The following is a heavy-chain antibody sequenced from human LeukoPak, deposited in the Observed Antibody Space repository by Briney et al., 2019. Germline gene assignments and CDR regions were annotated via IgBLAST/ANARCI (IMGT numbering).Heavy chain of an antibody. CDR2: IYYTGSI. CDR3: AGAYCGGDCYFRVYNWFDP. J-gene: IGHJ5*02. V-gene: IGHV4-39*01. D-gene: IGHD2-21*02. CDR1: GGXINSSFYY. Sequence: PSETLSLTCTVSGGXINSSFYYWGWIRQPPGKGLEWIGNIYYTGSIYYNPSLKSRVTISVDTSKNQFSLRLSSVTAADTAVYYCAGAYCGGDCYFRVYNWFDPWGQGTLVTVSS.